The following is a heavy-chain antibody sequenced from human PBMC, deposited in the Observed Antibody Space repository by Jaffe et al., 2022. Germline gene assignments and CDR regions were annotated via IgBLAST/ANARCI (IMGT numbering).Heavy chain of an antibody. V-gene: IGHV4-39*01. CDR1: GGSISSNVHY. D-gene: IGHD3-10*01. CDR2: LYYSGTT. J-gene: IGHJ4*02. CDR3: ARLFWTSAGTMVYYFDS. Sequence: QVQLQESGPGLVKPSGTLSLSCSVSGGSISSNVHYWVWIRQPPGKGLEWIGTLYYSGTTYYNPSLKSRVTISIDTSKNQFSLKMTSVSAADTAVYSCARLFWTSAGTMVYYFDSWGQGTLVTVSS.